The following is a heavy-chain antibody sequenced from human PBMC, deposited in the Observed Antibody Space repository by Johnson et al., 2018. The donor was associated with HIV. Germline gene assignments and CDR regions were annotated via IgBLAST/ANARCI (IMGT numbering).Heavy chain of an antibody. V-gene: IGHV3-9*01. CDR3: AKDLASGSSSWLFDF. J-gene: IGHJ3*01. CDR2: ISWNSGSV. CDR1: GFTFDNYA. D-gene: IGHD6-13*01. Sequence: VQLVESGGGLVQPDRSLRLSCAASGFTFDNYAMHWVRQAPGKGLEWVSSISWNSGSVCYADAVKGRFTISRDNAKNSLYLQMNSLRTEDTAWYYCAKDLASGSSSWLFDFWGQGTLVTVSS.